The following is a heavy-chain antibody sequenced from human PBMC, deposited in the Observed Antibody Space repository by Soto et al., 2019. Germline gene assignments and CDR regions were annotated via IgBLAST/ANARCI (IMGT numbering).Heavy chain of an antibody. J-gene: IGHJ4*02. Sequence: SETLSLTCTVSGGSISSYYWSWIRQPPEKGLEWIGYIYYSGSTNYNPSLKSRVTISVDTSKNQFSLKLSSVTAADTAVYYCASWGPKPYGDAFDYWGQGTLVTVSS. CDR2: IYYSGST. CDR1: GGSISSYY. V-gene: IGHV4-59*01. D-gene: IGHD4-17*01. CDR3: ASWGPKPYGDAFDY.